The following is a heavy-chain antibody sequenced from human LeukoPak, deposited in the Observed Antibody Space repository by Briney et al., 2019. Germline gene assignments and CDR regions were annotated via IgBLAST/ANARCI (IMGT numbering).Heavy chain of an antibody. CDR2: ISYDGSNK. CDR1: GFTFSSYA. CDR3: ARAGGGYFFYGMDV. Sequence: GGSLRLSCAASGFTFSSYAMHWVRQAPGKGLEWVAVISYDGSNKYYADSVKGRFTISRDTSKNTLYLQVNSLRGEDTAVYYCARAGGGYFFYGMDVWGQGTTVTVSS. J-gene: IGHJ6*02. V-gene: IGHV3-30*04. D-gene: IGHD3-16*01.